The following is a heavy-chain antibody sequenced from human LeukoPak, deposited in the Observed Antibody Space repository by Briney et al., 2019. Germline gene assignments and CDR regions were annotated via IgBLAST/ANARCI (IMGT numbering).Heavy chain of an antibody. J-gene: IGHJ5*01. Sequence: QPGGSLRLSCAASGFTFSTYWMTWVRQAPGKGPEWVANLNPDGSDKYYVDSVKGRFTVSRDNAKSSLYLQMSSLRAEDTAVYYCARDAYTSASDSWGQGTLVSVSS. CDR2: LNPDGSDK. D-gene: IGHD3-16*01. V-gene: IGHV3-7*01. CDR3: ARDAYTSASDS. CDR1: GFTFSTYW.